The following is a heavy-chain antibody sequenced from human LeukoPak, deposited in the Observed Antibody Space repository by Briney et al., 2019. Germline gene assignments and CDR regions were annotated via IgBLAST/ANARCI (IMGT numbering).Heavy chain of an antibody. D-gene: IGHD6-13*01. J-gene: IGHJ6*02. CDR1: GDSINSYY. V-gene: IGHV4-4*07. CDR2: IYTSGNT. Sequence: SETLSLTCTVSGDSINSYYWIWIRQPAGKGLEWIGRIYTSGNTNYNPSLKSRVTMSVDTSKNQFSLKLSSVTAADTAVYYCARRIAAVGTESYYYGMDVWGQGTTVTVSS. CDR3: ARRIAAVGTESYYYGMDV.